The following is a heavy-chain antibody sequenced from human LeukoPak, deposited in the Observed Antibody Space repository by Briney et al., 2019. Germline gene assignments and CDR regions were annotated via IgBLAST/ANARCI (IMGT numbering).Heavy chain of an antibody. CDR3: ARRAEDWEHWFDP. V-gene: IGHV1-69*04. J-gene: IGHJ5*02. D-gene: IGHD1-26*01. CDR1: VCTFTSCA. CDR2: IIPILGIA. Sequence: ASVTLSCKASVCTFTSCAISWVRQAPGQGLELVGRIIPILGIANYSHKFHGRVTITSDKSTSTAYMEMSSLRSEDTAVYYSARRAEDWEHWFDPWGQGTLVTVSS.